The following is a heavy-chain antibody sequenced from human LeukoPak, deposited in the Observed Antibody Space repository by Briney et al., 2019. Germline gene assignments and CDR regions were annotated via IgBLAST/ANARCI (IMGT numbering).Heavy chain of an antibody. CDR1: GFTFITYS. D-gene: IGHD1-1*01. CDR2: VNPSGTST. V-gene: IGHV3-23*01. J-gene: IGHJ4*02. CDR3: AKDRAGTPWAD. Sequence: GGSLRLSCAASGFTFITYSMIWVRQAPGEGLEWVSTVNPSGTSTYYADSVKGRFTISRDNSVNTVYLQMNSLRAEDTAVYYCAKDRAGTPWADWGQGTLVTVSS.